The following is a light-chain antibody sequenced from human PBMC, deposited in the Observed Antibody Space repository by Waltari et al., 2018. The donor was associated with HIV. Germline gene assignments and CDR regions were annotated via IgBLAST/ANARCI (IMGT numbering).Light chain of an antibody. CDR3: QAWDSNAPV. J-gene: IGLJ2*01. CDR2: QDN. Sequence: SYELTQPPSVSVSPGQTATITCSGDQLGDKYASWYQQKPGQSPVLVIYQDNKRPSGIPERSSGSNSGNTATLTISGTQAVDEADYYCQAWDSNAPVFGGGTKLTVL. V-gene: IGLV3-1*01. CDR1: QLGDKY.